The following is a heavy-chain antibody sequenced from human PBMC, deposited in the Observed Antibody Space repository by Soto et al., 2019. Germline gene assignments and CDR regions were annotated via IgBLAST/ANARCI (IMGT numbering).Heavy chain of an antibody. V-gene: IGHV5-10-1*01. CDR1: GYSFTSYW. Sequence: GESLKISCKGSGYSFTSYWISWVRQMPGKGLEWMGRIDPSDSYTNYSPSFQGHVTIPADKSISTAYLQWSSLKASDTAMYYCARQGYCSSTSCPRDYYYGMDVWGQGTTVTVSS. CDR2: IDPSDSYT. CDR3: ARQGYCSSTSCPRDYYYGMDV. D-gene: IGHD2-2*01. J-gene: IGHJ6*02.